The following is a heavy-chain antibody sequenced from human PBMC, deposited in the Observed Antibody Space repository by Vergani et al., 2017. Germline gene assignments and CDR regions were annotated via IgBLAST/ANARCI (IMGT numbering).Heavy chain of an antibody. CDR2: IYYSGST. CDR1: GYSISSGYY. D-gene: IGHD2-2*01. V-gene: IGHV4-38-2*01. Sequence: QVQLQESGPGLVKPSETLSLTCAVSGYSISSGYYWGWIRQPPGKGLEWIGYIYYSGSTYYNPSLKSRVTISVDTSKNQFSLKLSSVTAADTAVYYCARAEYQLLSNSYYYYYYMDVWGKGTTVTVSS. CDR3: ARAEYQLLSNSYYYYYYMDV. J-gene: IGHJ6*03.